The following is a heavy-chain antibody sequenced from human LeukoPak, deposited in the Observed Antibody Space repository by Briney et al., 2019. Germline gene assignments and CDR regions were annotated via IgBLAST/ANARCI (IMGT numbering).Heavy chain of an antibody. CDR2: INPNSGGT. Sequence: ASVKVSCKASGYTFTGYYMHWVRQAPGQGLEWMGWINPNSGGTNYAQKFQGRVTMTRDTSITTAYMELTRLRSDDTAVYYCARGVPGTYYYYYMDDWGKGTTVTVSS. J-gene: IGHJ6*03. D-gene: IGHD2-2*01. CDR1: GYTFTGYY. CDR3: ARGVPGTYYYYYMDD. V-gene: IGHV1-2*02.